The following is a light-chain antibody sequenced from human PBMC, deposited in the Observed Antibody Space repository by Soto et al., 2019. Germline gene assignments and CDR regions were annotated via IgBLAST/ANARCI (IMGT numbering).Light chain of an antibody. Sequence: DIQMTQSPSTLSASIGDRVTITCRASQNISTYLNWYQQKLGKAPTLLIYAASSLQSGVTSRFSGGGSGTDFTRTISSLQPEDFATYFCQQWYSSPRTFGQGTKVEIK. J-gene: IGKJ1*01. CDR3: QQWYSSPRT. CDR2: AAS. CDR1: QNISTY. V-gene: IGKV1-39*01.